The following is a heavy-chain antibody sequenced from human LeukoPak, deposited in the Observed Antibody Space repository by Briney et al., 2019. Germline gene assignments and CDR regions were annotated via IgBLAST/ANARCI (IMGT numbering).Heavy chain of an antibody. Sequence: PGRSLRLSCAASGFTFSSYSMHWVRQAPGKGLEWVAVISYDGSHKYYADSVKGRFTISRDNSKNTVYLQMSTLRPEDTAIFYCASDPNRLAVNGGDYLDYWGQGTLVTVSS. J-gene: IGHJ4*02. CDR1: GFTFSSYS. CDR2: ISYDGSHK. CDR3: ASDPNRLAVNGGDYLDY. D-gene: IGHD2-21*01. V-gene: IGHV3-30*19.